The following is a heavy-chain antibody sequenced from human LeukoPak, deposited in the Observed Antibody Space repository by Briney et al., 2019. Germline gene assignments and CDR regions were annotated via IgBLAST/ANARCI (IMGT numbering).Heavy chain of an antibody. Sequence: SETLSLTCAVSGGSISTSNWWSWVRQPPGRGLEWIGETHHSGGTNYNPSLRSRLTISIDKSKRQFSLKLSSVTAADTAVYFCARRDYYDITGYFDYWGQGSLVTVSS. J-gene: IGHJ4*02. V-gene: IGHV4-4*02. CDR1: GGSISTSNW. CDR3: ARRDYYDITGYFDY. CDR2: THHSGGT. D-gene: IGHD3-22*01.